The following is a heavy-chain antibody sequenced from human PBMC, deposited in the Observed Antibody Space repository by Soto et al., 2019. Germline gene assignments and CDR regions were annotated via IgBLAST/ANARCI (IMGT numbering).Heavy chain of an antibody. D-gene: IGHD3-16*01. CDR2: IYYSGTT. J-gene: IGHJ4*02. CDR3: ARSQRGRTAFTFDY. CDR1: GDSVSNDNYY. V-gene: IGHV4-61*01. Sequence: QVQLQESGPGLVKPSETLSLTCAVSGDSVSNDNYYWSWIRQPPGKGLAWIGYIYYSGTTNYNSYLKSRLSLSVDMSKNQFSLKLASVTAADTAVYFCARSQRGRTAFTFDYWGQGALVTVSS.